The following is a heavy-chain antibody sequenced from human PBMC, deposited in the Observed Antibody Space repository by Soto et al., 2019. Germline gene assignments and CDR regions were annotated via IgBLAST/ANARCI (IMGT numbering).Heavy chain of an antibody. Sequence: QVQLQESGPGLVKPSQTLSLTCTVSGGSISSGGYYWSWIRQHPGKGLEWSGYIYYSGSTYYNPSPKSRVTISVDTSKNQFSLKLSSVTAADTAVYYCAREPWGYYDSSGPTDRGNCFDPLGQGTLVTVSS. CDR1: GGSISSGGYY. J-gene: IGHJ5*02. D-gene: IGHD3-22*01. CDR3: AREPWGYYDSSGPTDRGNCFDP. CDR2: IYYSGST. V-gene: IGHV4-31*03.